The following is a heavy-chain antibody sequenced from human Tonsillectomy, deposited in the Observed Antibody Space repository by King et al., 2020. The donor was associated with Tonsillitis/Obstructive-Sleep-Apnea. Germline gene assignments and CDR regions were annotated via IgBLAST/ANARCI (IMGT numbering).Heavy chain of an antibody. J-gene: IGHJ6*03. D-gene: IGHD3-9*01. CDR1: GASVNSVLYS. Sequence: QVQLQESGPGLVKPSETLSLTCTVSGASVNSVLYSWDWIRQPPGKGLEWIGYIYYSGRTNYNPSLRSRVTISVDTSQNQFSLRLSSVTAADSAVYYCARAASTYHYDRDYYYMDVWGKGTTVTVSS. V-gene: IGHV4-61*01. CDR2: IYYSGRT. CDR3: ARAASTYHYDRDYYYMDV.